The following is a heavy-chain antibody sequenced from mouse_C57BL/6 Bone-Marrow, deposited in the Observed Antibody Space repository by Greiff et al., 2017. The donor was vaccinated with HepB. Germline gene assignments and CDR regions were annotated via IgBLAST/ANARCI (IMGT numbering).Heavy chain of an antibody. CDR2: IHPNSGST. J-gene: IGHJ1*03. CDR3: ARDYGSSWLRYWYFDV. D-gene: IGHD1-1*01. V-gene: IGHV1-64*01. Sequence: VQLQQPGAELVKPGASVKLSCKASGYTFTSYWMHWVKQRPGQGLEWIGMIHPNSGSTNYNEKFKSKATLTVDKSSSTAYMQLSSLTSEDSAVYYCARDYGSSWLRYWYFDVWGTGTTVTVSS. CDR1: GYTFTSYW.